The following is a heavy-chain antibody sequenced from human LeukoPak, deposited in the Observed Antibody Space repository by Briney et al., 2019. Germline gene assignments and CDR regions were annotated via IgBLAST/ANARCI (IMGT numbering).Heavy chain of an antibody. CDR1: GYSFTSYG. CDR2: ISAYNGNT. Sequence: ASVKVSCKASGYSFTSYGISWVRQAPGQGLEWMGWISAYNGNTIYAQKLQGRVTMTTDTSTSTAYMELRSLRSDDTAVYYCARDFPTKSLRHFQYWGEGTLVTVSS. V-gene: IGHV1-18*01. J-gene: IGHJ1*01. D-gene: IGHD5-12*01. CDR3: ARDFPTKSLRHFQY.